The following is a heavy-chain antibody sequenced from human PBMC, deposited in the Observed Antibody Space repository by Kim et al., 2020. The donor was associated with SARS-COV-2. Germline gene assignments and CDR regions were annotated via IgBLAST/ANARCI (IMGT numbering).Heavy chain of an antibody. Sequence: ASVKVSCKASGYTFSKYDINWVRQAPGQGLEWMGWMNPNSGDTGYAQKFQGRVTMTRDTSISTAYMELNSLRSEDTAVYYCARYYYDSRDVDALDIWGQGTLVTVSS. V-gene: IGHV1-8*01. D-gene: IGHD3-22*01. CDR2: MNPNSGDT. CDR3: ARYYYDSRDVDALDI. CDR1: GYTFSKYD. J-gene: IGHJ3*02.